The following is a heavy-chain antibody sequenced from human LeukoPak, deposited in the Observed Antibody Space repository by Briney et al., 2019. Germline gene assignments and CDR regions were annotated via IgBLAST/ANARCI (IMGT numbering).Heavy chain of an antibody. V-gene: IGHV1-69*06. Sequence: ASGKVSCKASGGTFSSYAISWVRQAPGQGLEWMGGIIPIFGTANYAQKFQGRVTITADKSTSTAYMELSSLRSEDTAVYYCASSVVVPAAIVTNYYYGMDVWGKGTTVTVSS. D-gene: IGHD2-2*01. CDR1: GGTFSSYA. CDR3: ASSVVVPAAIVTNYYYGMDV. CDR2: IIPIFGTA. J-gene: IGHJ6*04.